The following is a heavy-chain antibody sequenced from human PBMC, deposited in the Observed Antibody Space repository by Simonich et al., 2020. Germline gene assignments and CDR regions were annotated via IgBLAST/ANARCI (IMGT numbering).Heavy chain of an antibody. CDR2: ISYDGSNK. D-gene: IGHD7-27*01. J-gene: IGHJ5*02. CDR3: ARDRNWGWFDP. Sequence: QVQLVESGGGVVQPGRSLRLSCAASGFTFSSYAMHWVRQAPGKRLKGVAVISYDGSNKYYADSVKGRFTISRDNSKNTLYLQMNSLRAEDTAVYYCARDRNWGWFDPWGQGTLVTVSS. V-gene: IGHV3-30*07. CDR1: GFTFSSYA.